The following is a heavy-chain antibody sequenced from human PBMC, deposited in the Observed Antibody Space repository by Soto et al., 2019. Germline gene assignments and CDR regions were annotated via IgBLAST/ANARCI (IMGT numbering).Heavy chain of an antibody. Sequence: SVKVSCKASGGTFSSYAISWVRQAPGQGLEWMGGIIPIFGTANYAQKFQGRVTITADESTSTAYMELSSLRSEDTAVYYCARRQRLRFLEWSSYYSYGMDVWGQGTTVTVSS. V-gene: IGHV1-69*13. CDR1: GGTFSSYA. J-gene: IGHJ6*02. D-gene: IGHD3-3*01. CDR2: IIPIFGTA. CDR3: ARRQRLRFLEWSSYYSYGMDV.